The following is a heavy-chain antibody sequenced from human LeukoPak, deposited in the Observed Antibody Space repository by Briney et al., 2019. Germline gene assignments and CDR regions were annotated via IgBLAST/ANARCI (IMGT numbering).Heavy chain of an antibody. CDR3: ASKRGYSYVPDAFDI. J-gene: IGHJ3*02. Sequence: SETLSLTCAVYGGSFSGYYWSWIRQPPGKGLEWIGEINHSGSTNYNPSLKSRVTMSVDTSKNQFSLKLSSVTAADTAVYYCASKRGYSYVPDAFDIWGQGTMVTVSS. D-gene: IGHD5-18*01. CDR2: INHSGST. CDR1: GGSFSGYY. V-gene: IGHV4-34*01.